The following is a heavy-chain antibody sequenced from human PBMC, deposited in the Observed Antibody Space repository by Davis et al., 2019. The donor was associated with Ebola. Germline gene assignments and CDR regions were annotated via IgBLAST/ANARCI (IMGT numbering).Heavy chain of an antibody. V-gene: IGHV1-8*01. CDR3: ARGRSSINFGDVFDI. J-gene: IGHJ3*02. CDR2: MNPNSGNT. Sequence: ASVKVSCKASEYTFTSYDINWVRQATGQGLEWMGWMNPNSGNTGYAQKFQGRVTMARNTSISTAYMELNSLRSEDTAVYYCARGRSSINFGDVFDIWGQGTMVTVSS. CDR1: EYTFTSYD. D-gene: IGHD3-3*01.